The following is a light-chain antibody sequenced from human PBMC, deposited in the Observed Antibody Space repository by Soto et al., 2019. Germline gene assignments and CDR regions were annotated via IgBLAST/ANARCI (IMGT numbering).Light chain of an antibody. Sequence: QSALTQPASVSGSPGQSITISCTGTNSDVGRYNLVSWYQQHPGKAPKLMIYEGTKRPSGISNRFSGSKSGNTASLTISGLQAEDEADYYCCSYAGSSTFVFGTGTKVTVL. CDR1: NSDVGRYNL. J-gene: IGLJ1*01. CDR3: CSYAGSSTFV. CDR2: EGT. V-gene: IGLV2-23*01.